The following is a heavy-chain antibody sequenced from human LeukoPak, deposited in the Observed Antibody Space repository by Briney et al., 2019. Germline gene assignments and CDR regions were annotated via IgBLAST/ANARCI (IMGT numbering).Heavy chain of an antibody. J-gene: IGHJ4*02. CDR1: GYTFTSYA. CDR3: ARALRIAAAGTGGY. V-gene: IGHV1-3*01. CDR2: INAGNGNT. Sequence: ASVKVSCKASGYTFTSYAMHWVRQAPGQRLEWMGWINAGNGNTKYSQKFQGRVTITRDTSASTAYMELSSLRSEDTAVYYCARALRIAAAGTGGYWGQGTLVTVSS. D-gene: IGHD6-13*01.